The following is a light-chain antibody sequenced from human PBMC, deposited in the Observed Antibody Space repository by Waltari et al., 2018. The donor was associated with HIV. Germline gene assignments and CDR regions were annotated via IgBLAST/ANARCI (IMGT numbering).Light chain of an antibody. CDR2: DAS. CDR3: QQFNSYPLT. V-gene: IGKV1-13*02. CDR1: QDISGA. J-gene: IGKJ4*01. Sequence: AIHLSQSPSSLSASVGDSFTITCRSIQDISGALAWYQQKPGKPPKLLIHDASILETGVPSKFSGSGAGADFTLTSSSLQPEDFATYYCQQFNSYPLTFGAGTKVEIK.